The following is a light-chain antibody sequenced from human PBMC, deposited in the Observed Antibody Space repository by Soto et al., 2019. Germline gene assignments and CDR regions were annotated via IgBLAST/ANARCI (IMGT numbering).Light chain of an antibody. CDR3: QQYFYFAT. V-gene: IGKV1-5*03. Sequence: DIQMTQSPSTLSASVGDRVTITCRASQSISSWLTWYQQKAGQAHKLLIYKASIVESGVPQRFSGSGSGTEFTLTISSLQPDDSATYYCQQYFYFATFGQGTRVEVK. CDR2: KAS. CDR1: QSISSW. J-gene: IGKJ1*01.